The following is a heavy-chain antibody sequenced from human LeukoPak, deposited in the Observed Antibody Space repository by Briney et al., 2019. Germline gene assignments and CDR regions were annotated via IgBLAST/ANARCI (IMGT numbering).Heavy chain of an antibody. CDR1: GYTFTSYY. Sequence: ASVKVSCKASGYTFTSYYMHWVRQAPGQGLEWMGIINPSGGSTSYAQKFQGRVTMTRDTSTSTVYMELSSLRSEDTAVYYCARDHVTYYYGSGSYSSFDPWGQGTLVTVSS. CDR3: ARDHVTYYYGSGSYSSFDP. D-gene: IGHD3-10*01. J-gene: IGHJ5*02. CDR2: INPSGGST. V-gene: IGHV1-46*01.